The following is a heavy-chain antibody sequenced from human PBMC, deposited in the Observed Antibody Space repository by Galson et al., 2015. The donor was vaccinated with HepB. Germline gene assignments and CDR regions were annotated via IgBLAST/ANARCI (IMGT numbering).Heavy chain of an antibody. CDR1: GFTFSNAW. D-gene: IGHD3-10*01. CDR2: IKSKTDGGTT. J-gene: IGHJ4*02. V-gene: IGHV3-15*07. Sequence: SLRLSCAASGFTFSNAWMNWVRQAPGKGLEWVGRIKSKTDGGTTDYAAPVKGRFTISRDDSKNTLYLQMNSLKTEDTAVYYCTTEIWFGELFTKFYWGQGTLVTVSS. CDR3: TTEIWFGELFTKFY.